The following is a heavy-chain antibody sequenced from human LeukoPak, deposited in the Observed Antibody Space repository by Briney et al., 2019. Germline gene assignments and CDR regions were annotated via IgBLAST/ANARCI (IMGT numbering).Heavy chain of an antibody. V-gene: IGHV5-51*01. CDR2: IYPGDSDT. J-gene: IGHJ4*02. CDR1: GYSFSSYW. D-gene: IGHD2/OR15-2a*01. Sequence: GESLKISCKGSGYSFSSYWIGWVRQMPGKGLEWMGIIYPGDSDTIYSPSFQGQVTISADKSISTAYLQWSSLKASDTAMYHCAFSRARLYYFDYWCQGTLVTVSS. CDR3: AFSRARLYYFDY.